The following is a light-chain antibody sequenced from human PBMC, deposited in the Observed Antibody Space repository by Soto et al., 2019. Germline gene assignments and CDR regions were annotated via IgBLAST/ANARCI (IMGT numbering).Light chain of an antibody. J-gene: IGKJ4*01. CDR3: QQAHSFPLT. CDR2: AAS. Sequence: DIQMTQSPSSVSASVGDRVTITCRASQGISTXXXWYQQKPGKAPKLLIYAASSLLSGVPSRFSGSGSGTDFTLTISSLQPEDFATYYCQQAHSFPLTFGGGTKVEIK. CDR1: QGISTX. V-gene: IGKV1-12*01.